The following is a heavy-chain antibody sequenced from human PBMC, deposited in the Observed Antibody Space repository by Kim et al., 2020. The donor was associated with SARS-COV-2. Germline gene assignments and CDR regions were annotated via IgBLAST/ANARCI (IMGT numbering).Heavy chain of an antibody. D-gene: IGHD3-16*02. Sequence: ASVKVSCKASGYTFTSYAMHWVRQAPGQRLEWMGWINAGNGNTKYSQKFQGRVTITRDTSASTAYMELSSLRSEDTAVYYCARVLYDYVWGSYRYTDYYYGMDVWGQGTTVTVSS. CDR2: INAGNGNT. J-gene: IGHJ6*02. CDR1: GYTFTSYA. CDR3: ARVLYDYVWGSYRYTDYYYGMDV. V-gene: IGHV1-3*01.